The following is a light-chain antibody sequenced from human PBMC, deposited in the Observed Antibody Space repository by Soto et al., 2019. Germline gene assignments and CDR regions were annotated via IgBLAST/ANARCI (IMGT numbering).Light chain of an antibody. V-gene: IGKV3-15*01. CDR2: GAS. CDR1: HSVNSH. Sequence: MMMTQSPATLSVSPWERVTLSCRTSHSVNSHVAWYQQKPGQAPRLLLYGASTRATGIPVRFSGSGFGTEFTLTISSLQSEDFATYYCQQSYSTPQTFGQGTKVDIK. CDR3: QQSYSTPQT. J-gene: IGKJ1*01.